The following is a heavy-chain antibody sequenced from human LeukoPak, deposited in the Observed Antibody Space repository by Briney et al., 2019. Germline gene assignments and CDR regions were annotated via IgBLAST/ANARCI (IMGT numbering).Heavy chain of an antibody. CDR3: ARVRIATRLCWFDP. J-gene: IGHJ5*02. V-gene: IGHV4-34*01. D-gene: IGHD6-6*01. CDR2: INHSGST. CDR1: GGSFSGYY. Sequence: SETLSLTCAVYGGSFSGYYWSWIRQPPGKGLEWIGDINHSGSTNYSPSLKSRVTISVDTSRNRFSLKLSSVTAAGTAVYYCARVRIATRLCWFDPWGQGTLVTVSS.